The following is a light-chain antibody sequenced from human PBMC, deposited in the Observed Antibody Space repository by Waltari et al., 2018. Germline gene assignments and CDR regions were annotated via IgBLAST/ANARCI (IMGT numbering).Light chain of an antibody. CDR3: MQGTHWPPYT. CDR2: KVS. V-gene: IGKV2-30*02. Sequence: DVVMTQSPLSLPVTLRQPASISCRSSQGLVHSDGHTYLNWFQLRPGQAPRRLIYKVSRRESGVPDRFSGSGSGTDFTLIISSVEAEDVGVYYCMQGTHWPPYTFGQGTKLEIK. J-gene: IGKJ2*01. CDR1: QGLVHSDGHTY.